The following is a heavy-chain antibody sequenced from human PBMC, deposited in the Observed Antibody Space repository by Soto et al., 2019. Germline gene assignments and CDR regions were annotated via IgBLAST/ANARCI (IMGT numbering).Heavy chain of an antibody. CDR2: IYYSGST. D-gene: IGHD2-2*01. CDR1: GGSVSSGSYY. Sequence: SSETLSLTCTVSGGSVSSGSYYWSWIRQPPGKGLEWIGYIYYSGSTNYNPSLKSRVTISVDTSKNQFSLKLSSVTAADTAVYYCAAGPAANYYYGMDVWGQGTTVTVSS. J-gene: IGHJ6*02. V-gene: IGHV4-61*01. CDR3: AAGPAANYYYGMDV.